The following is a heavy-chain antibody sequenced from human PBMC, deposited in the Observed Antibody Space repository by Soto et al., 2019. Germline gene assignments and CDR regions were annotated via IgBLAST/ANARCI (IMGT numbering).Heavy chain of an antibody. V-gene: IGHV1-8*01. J-gene: IGHJ6*03. CDR1: GYTFTSYD. Sequence: ASVKVSCKASGYTFTSYDINWVRQATGQGLEWMGWMNPNSGNTGYAQKFQGRVTMTRNTSISTAYMELSSLRSEDTAVYYCARGLTTVTPPYYYYYYYMDVWGKGTTVTVSS. D-gene: IGHD4-17*01. CDR2: MNPNSGNT. CDR3: ARGLTTVTPPYYYYYYYMDV.